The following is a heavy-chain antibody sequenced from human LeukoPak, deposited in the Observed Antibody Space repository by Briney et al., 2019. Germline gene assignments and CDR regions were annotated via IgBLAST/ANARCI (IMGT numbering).Heavy chain of an antibody. V-gene: IGHV3-15*01. Sequence: GGSLRLSCVASGFTFSNARMSWVRQAPGKGLEWVGRIKRNVESGAIDYTARGRFTISRDDSRNTLYLQMNSLQTEDTAVYYCATNYGAVPGTTHHLDYWGRGTLVTVSS. J-gene: IGHJ4*02. CDR1: GFTFSNAR. D-gene: IGHD6-13*01. CDR3: ATNYGAVPGTTHHLDY. CDR2: IKRNVESGAI.